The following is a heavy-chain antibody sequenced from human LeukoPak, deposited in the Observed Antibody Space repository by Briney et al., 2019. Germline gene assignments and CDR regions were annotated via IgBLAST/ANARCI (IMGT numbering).Heavy chain of an antibody. J-gene: IGHJ4*02. CDR3: ARDLSPYCGGDCYSSAGH. CDR1: GFTFSDYY. CDR2: ISSSGSTI. V-gene: IGHV3-11*01. D-gene: IGHD2-21*02. Sequence: GGSLRLSCAASGFTFSDYYMSWIRQAPGKGLEWVSYISSSGSTIYYADSVKGRFTISRDNAKNSLYLQMNSLRAEDTAVYYCARDLSPYCGGDCYSSAGHWGQGTLVTVSS.